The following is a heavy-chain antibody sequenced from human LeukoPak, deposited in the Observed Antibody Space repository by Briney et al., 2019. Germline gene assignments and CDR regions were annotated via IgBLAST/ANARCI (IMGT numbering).Heavy chain of an antibody. D-gene: IGHD3-22*01. Sequence: SETLSLTCAVYGGSFSGYYWSWIRQPPGKGLEWIGEINHSGSTNYNPSLKSRVTISVDTSKNQFSLKLSSVTAADTAVYYCARARIESYYYDSSGSRLRRSVGYYMDVWGKGTTVTVSS. V-gene: IGHV4-34*01. J-gene: IGHJ6*03. CDR3: ARARIESYYYDSSGSRLRRSVGYYMDV. CDR2: INHSGST. CDR1: GGSFSGYY.